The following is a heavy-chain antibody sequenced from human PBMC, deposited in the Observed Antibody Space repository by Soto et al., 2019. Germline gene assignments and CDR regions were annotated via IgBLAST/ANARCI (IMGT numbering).Heavy chain of an antibody. CDR3: ESITMVRGVMDY. CDR1: GGSISSSSYY. J-gene: IGHJ4*02. V-gene: IGHV4-39*01. D-gene: IGHD3-10*01. Sequence: SETLSLTCTVSGGSISSSSYYWGWIRQPPGKGLEWIGSIYYSGSTYYNPSLKSRVTISVDTSKNQFSLKLSSVTAADTAVYYCESITMVRGVMDYWGQGTLVTVSS. CDR2: IYYSGST.